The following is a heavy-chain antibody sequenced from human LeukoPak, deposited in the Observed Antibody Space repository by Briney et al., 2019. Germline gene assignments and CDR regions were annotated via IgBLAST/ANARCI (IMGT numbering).Heavy chain of an antibody. Sequence: GGSLRLSCAASGFTFSSYWMHWVRQAPGKGLVWVSRINSDGRSTNCADSVKGRFTISRDNAKNTLHLQMNSLRAEDTAVYYCARAGALGDCSSISCSYGGAHDYWGQGTLVTVSS. V-gene: IGHV3-74*01. CDR2: INSDGRST. D-gene: IGHD2-2*01. CDR1: GFTFSSYW. CDR3: ARAGALGDCSSISCSYGGAHDY. J-gene: IGHJ4*02.